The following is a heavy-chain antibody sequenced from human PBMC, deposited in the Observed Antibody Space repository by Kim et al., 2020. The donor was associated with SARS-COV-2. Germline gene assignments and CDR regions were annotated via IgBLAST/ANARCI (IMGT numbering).Heavy chain of an antibody. CDR3: ARSLWGSYRYRYYYYGMDV. Sequence: SETLSLTCTVSGGSISSYYWSWIRQPPGKGLEWIGYIYYSGSTNYNPSLKSRVTISVDTSKNQFSLKLSSVTAADTAVYYCARSLWGSYRYRYYYYGMDVWGQETTVTVSS. J-gene: IGHJ6*02. CDR1: GGSISSYY. D-gene: IGHD3-16*02. V-gene: IGHV4-59*01. CDR2: IYYSGST.